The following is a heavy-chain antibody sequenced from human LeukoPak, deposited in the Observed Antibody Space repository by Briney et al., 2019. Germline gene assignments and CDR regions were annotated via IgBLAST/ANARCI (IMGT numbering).Heavy chain of an antibody. CDR3: ARVQSAYCSSSSCYGGYFDY. CDR1: GYTFTSYA. Sequence: ASVKVSCKASGYTFTSYAMHWVRHAPGPRPEWMGWINAGNGNTTYSQKFQGRVTITRDTSASTAYMELSSLRPEDTAVYYCARVQSAYCSSSSCYGGYFDYWGQGILVTVSS. J-gene: IGHJ4*02. CDR2: INAGNGNT. D-gene: IGHD2-2*01. V-gene: IGHV1-3*01.